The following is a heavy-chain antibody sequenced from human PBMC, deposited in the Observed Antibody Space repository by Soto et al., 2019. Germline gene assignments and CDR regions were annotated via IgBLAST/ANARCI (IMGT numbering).Heavy chain of an antibody. Sequence: EVQLVESGGGLVQPGRSLRLSCAASGFTFSSYWMHWVRQAPGKGLVWVSRINSDGSSTSYADSVKGRFTISRDNAKNALYLQMNSLRAADTAVYYCVRTSLVVAAATREDYWGQGTLVTVSS. CDR3: VRTSLVVAAATREDY. J-gene: IGHJ4*02. CDR2: INSDGSST. V-gene: IGHV3-74*01. D-gene: IGHD2-15*01. CDR1: GFTFSSYW.